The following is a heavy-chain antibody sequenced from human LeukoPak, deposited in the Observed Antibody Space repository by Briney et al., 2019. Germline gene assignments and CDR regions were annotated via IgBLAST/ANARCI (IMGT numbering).Heavy chain of an antibody. V-gene: IGHV3-74*01. CDR1: GFTFNDYG. Sequence: GGSLRLSCAASGFTFNDYGMSWVRQAPGKGLVWVSRINSDGINTSYADSVKGRFTISRDNAKNTLNLQMNSLRAEDTAVYYCARDLGQYYDTSDNWFDPWGQGTLVTVSS. D-gene: IGHD3-22*01. J-gene: IGHJ5*02. CDR3: ARDLGQYYDTSDNWFDP. CDR2: INSDGINT.